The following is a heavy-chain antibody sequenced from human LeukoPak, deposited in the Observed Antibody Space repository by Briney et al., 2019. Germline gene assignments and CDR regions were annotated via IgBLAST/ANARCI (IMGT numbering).Heavy chain of an antibody. CDR3: AKDLTGITGTTYYYYYYMDV. V-gene: IGHV3-33*03. CDR1: GFTFSSYG. D-gene: IGHD1-7*01. Sequence: GGSLRLSCAASGFTFSSYGMHWVRQAPGKGLEWVAVIWYDGSNKYYADSVKGRFTISRDNSKNTLYPQMNSLRAEDTAEYYCAKDLTGITGTTYYYYYYMDVWGKGTTVTVSS. J-gene: IGHJ6*03. CDR2: IWYDGSNK.